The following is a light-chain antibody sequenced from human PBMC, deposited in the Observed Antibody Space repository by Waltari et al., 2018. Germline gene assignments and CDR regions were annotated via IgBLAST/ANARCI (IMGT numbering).Light chain of an antibody. Sequence: QSVLTQPPSVSVAPGQRLTIPCTGSSSNIGAGYAVHWYQQLPGTAPKLLIYGNSNRPSGVPDRFSASKSGTSASLAITGLQAEDEADYYCQSYDSSPSGVVFGGGTKLTVL. CDR3: QSYDSSPSGVV. CDR2: GNS. J-gene: IGLJ2*01. CDR1: SSNIGAGYA. V-gene: IGLV1-40*01.